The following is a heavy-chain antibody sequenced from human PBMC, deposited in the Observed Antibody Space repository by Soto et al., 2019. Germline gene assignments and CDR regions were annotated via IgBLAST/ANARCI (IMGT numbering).Heavy chain of an antibody. V-gene: IGHV3-23*01. D-gene: IGHD3-10*01. CDR2: FRTSGDGGTT. Sequence: GGSLRLSCAASGFTFSSYSMSWVRQAPGKGLEWVSGFRTSGDGGTTYYADSVKGRFTISRDNSKNMLFLQMNSLRAEDTAIYFCAKKANPSPGSQYFDYWGQGTLVTVSS. CDR1: GFTFSSYS. J-gene: IGHJ4*02. CDR3: AKKANPSPGSQYFDY.